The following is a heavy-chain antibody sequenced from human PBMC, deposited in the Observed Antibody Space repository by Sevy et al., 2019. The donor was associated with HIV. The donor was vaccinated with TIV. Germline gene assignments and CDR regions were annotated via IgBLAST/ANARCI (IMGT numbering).Heavy chain of an antibody. V-gene: IGHV6-1*01. CDR1: GDGISSKSAV. Sequence: SQTLSLTCAISGDGISSKSAVWNWIRQSPSRGLEWLGRTYYRSRWWNNYALSVKSRVTINPDTSKNQVSLHLNSVTPEDTAVYYCARDLRPHLLYSDFWSGYSGMDVWGQGTTVTVSS. D-gene: IGHD3-3*01. CDR2: TYYRSRWWN. J-gene: IGHJ6*02. CDR3: ARDLRPHLLYSDFWSGYSGMDV.